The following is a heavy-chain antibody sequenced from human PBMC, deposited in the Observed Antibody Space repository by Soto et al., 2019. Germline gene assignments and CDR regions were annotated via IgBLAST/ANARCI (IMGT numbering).Heavy chain of an antibody. CDR1: GFTFSSYG. CDR2: IWYDGSNK. J-gene: IGHJ6*02. CDR3: AKDLEAGNSLDYYYYYGMDV. Sequence: QVQLVESGGGVVQPGRSLRLSCAASGFTFSSYGMHWVRQAPGKGLEWVAVIWYDGSNKYYADSVKGRFTISRDNSKNTLYLQMNSLRAEDTAVYYCAKDLEAGNSLDYYYYYGMDVWGQGTTVTVSS. D-gene: IGHD6-13*01. V-gene: IGHV3-33*06.